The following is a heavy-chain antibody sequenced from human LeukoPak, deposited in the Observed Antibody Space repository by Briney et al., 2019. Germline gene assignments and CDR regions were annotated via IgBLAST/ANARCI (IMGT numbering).Heavy chain of an antibody. J-gene: IGHJ6*03. CDR1: GFTFSSYT. CDR3: ARNGDGYNYYYYYYMDV. V-gene: IGHV3-30*04. CDR2: ISYDGSNK. Sequence: QPGGSLRLSCAASGFTFSSYTMHWVRQAPGKGLEWVAVISYDGSNKYYADSVEGRFTISRDKSKNTLYLQMNILRAEDTAMYYCARNGDGYNYYYYYYMDVWGKGTTVTVSS. D-gene: IGHD5-24*01.